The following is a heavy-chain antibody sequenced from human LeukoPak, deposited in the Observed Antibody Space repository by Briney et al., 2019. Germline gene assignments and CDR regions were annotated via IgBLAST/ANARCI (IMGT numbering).Heavy chain of an antibody. CDR1: GYIFTGYY. CDR2: INPNSGGT. Sequence: ASVKVSCKASGYIFTGYYMHWVRQAPGQGLEWMGWINPNSGGTNYAQKFQGWVTMTRDTSISTAYMELSRLRSDDTAVYYCAREVATITLDDWGQGTLVTVSS. J-gene: IGHJ4*02. D-gene: IGHD5-12*01. CDR3: AREVATITLDD. V-gene: IGHV1-2*04.